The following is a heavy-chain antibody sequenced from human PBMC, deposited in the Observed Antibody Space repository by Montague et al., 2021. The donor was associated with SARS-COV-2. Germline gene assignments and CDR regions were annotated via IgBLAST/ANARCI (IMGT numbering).Heavy chain of an antibody. CDR2: IYWDDDK. V-gene: IGHV2-5*02. J-gene: IGHJ3*02. Sequence: PALVKPTQTLTLTCTFSGSSLSTSGVGVGWIRQPPGKALEWLALIYWDDDKRYSPSLKSRLTITKDTSKNQVVLTMTNMDPVDTATYYCAHRRGLLLRDAFDIWGQGTMVTVSS. D-gene: IGHD1-26*01. CDR1: GSSLSTSGVG. CDR3: AHRRGLLLRDAFDI.